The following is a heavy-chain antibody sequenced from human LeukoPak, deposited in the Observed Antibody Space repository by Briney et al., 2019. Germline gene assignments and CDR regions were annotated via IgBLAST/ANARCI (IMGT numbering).Heavy chain of an antibody. CDR2: IYYSGST. CDR3: ARDVGTKDIVVVPAATGFDP. J-gene: IGHJ5*02. D-gene: IGHD2-2*01. CDR1: GGSISSYY. V-gene: IGHV4-59*12. Sequence: SETLSLTCTVSGGSISSYYWSWIRQPPGKGLEWIGYIYYSGSTNYNPSVKSRVTISVDTSKNQFSLKLSSVTAADTAVYYCARDVGTKDIVVVPAATGFDPWGQGTLVTVSS.